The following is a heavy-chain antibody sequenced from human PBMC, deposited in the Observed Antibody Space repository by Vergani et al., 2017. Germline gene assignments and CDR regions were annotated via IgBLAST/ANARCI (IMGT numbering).Heavy chain of an antibody. CDR2: INPSGGST. Sequence: QVQLVQSGAEVKKPGASVKVSCKASGYTFTSYYMHWVRQAPGQGLEWMGIINPSGGSTIYAQKFQGRVTMTRDTSTSTVYMELSSLRSEDTAVYYCARDVETVTLILKGDKFDYWGQGTLVTVSS. D-gene: IGHD4-11*01. V-gene: IGHV1-46*01. CDR1: GYTFTSYY. CDR3: ARDVETVTLILKGDKFDY. J-gene: IGHJ4*02.